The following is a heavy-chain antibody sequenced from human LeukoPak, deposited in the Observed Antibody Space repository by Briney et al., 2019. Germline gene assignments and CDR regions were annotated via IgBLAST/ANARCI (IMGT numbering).Heavy chain of an antibody. Sequence: SETLSLTCTVSGGSISSYYWSWIRQPPGKGLEWIGYIYYSGSTNYNPSLKSRVTISVDTSKNQFSLKLSSVTAADTAVCYCARFGPLYYDFWSGYPPWAFDIWGQGTMVTVSS. D-gene: IGHD3-3*01. V-gene: IGHV4-59*01. CDR1: GGSISSYY. CDR3: ARFGPLYYDFWSGYPPWAFDI. CDR2: IYYSGST. J-gene: IGHJ3*02.